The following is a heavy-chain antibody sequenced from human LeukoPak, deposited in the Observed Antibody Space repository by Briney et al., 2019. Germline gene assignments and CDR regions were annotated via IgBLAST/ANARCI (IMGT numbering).Heavy chain of an antibody. CDR2: IYYSGTT. V-gene: IGHV4-39*01. CDR3: ARKFCTSDSCNRGYFGY. D-gene: IGHD2-2*02. Sequence: PSQTLSLTCTVSGGSISSSSYYWAWIRQPPGKGLEWIGTIYYSGTTYYNPSLNSRLTMSADTSKNQFSLKLSSVTAADTAIYFCARKFCTSDSCNRGYFGYWGQGTLVTVSS. CDR1: GGSISSSSYY. J-gene: IGHJ4*02.